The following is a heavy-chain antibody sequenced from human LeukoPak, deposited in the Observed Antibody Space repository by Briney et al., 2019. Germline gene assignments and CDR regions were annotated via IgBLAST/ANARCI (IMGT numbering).Heavy chain of an antibody. D-gene: IGHD2-21*02. CDR1: GGTFSSTT. CDR2: INPSGGST. CDR3: ARDRRVTAIARKVMNGMDV. J-gene: IGHJ6*02. Sequence: ASVKVSCKASGGTFSSTTINWVRQAPGQGLEWMGIINPSGGSTSYAQKFQGRVTMTRDTSTSTVYMELSSLRSEDTAVYYCARDRRVTAIARKVMNGMDVWGQGTTVTVSS. V-gene: IGHV1-46*01.